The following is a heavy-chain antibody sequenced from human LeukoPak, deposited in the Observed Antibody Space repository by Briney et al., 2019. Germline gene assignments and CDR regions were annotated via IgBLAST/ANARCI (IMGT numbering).Heavy chain of an antibody. J-gene: IGHJ5*02. Sequence: PGRSLRLSCAASGFTFSSYAMHWVRQAPGKGLEWVAVISYDGSNKYYADSVKGRFTISRDNSKNTLYLQMNSLRAEDTAVYYCARAYSSSWYNLGNWFDPWGQGTLVTVSS. V-gene: IGHV3-30*01. CDR1: GFTFSSYA. CDR2: ISYDGSNK. CDR3: ARAYSSSWYNLGNWFDP. D-gene: IGHD6-13*01.